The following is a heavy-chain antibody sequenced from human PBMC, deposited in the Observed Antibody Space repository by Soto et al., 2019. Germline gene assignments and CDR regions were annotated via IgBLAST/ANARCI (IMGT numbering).Heavy chain of an antibody. D-gene: IGHD3-3*01. CDR3: ARGRVTIFGVVIMDYYYGMDV. CDR2: INHSGST. CDR1: GGSFSGYY. J-gene: IGHJ6*02. V-gene: IGHV4-34*01. Sequence: SETLSLTCAVYGGSFSGYYWSWIRQPPGKGLEWIGEINHSGSTNYNPSLKSRVTISVDTSKNQFSLKLSSVTAADTAVYYCARGRVTIFGVVIMDYYYGMDVWGQGTTVTVSS.